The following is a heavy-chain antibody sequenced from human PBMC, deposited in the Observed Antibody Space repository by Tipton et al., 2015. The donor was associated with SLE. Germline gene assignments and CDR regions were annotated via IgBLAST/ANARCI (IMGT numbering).Heavy chain of an antibody. Sequence: GSLRLSCVASGFTSKFTFTNAWMTWVRQAPGKGLEWIGHVKAKPDGGTTDYAAPVKGRFTISRDDSKNTLYLLMHSLKTEDTAVYYCTNFYLGVWGTGTSVTVSS. D-gene: IGHD2-21*02. CDR3: TNFYLGV. CDR2: VKAKPDGGTT. CDR1: GFTSKFTFTNAW. V-gene: IGHV3-15*01. J-gene: IGHJ6*04.